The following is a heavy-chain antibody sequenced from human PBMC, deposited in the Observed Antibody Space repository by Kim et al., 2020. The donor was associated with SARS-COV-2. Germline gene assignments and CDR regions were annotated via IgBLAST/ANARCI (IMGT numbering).Heavy chain of an antibody. CDR3: ARWHSGYDDY. J-gene: IGHJ4*02. CDR2: IYYSGVT. V-gene: IGHV4-39*07. CDR1: GGSISSSSYY. D-gene: IGHD5-12*01. Sequence: SETLSLTCTVSGGSISSSSYYWGWIRQPPGKGLEWIGTIYYSGVTYYNPSLKSRVTISIDTSKNQFSLKVSSVTAADTAVYYCARWHSGYDDYWGQGTL.